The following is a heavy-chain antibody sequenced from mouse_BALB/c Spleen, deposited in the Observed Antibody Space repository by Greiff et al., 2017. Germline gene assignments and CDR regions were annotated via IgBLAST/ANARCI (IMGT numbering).Heavy chain of an antibody. CDR3: ARPGDYDVWFAY. V-gene: IGHV5-12-2*01. J-gene: IGHJ3*01. Sequence: VQGVESGGGLVQPGGSLKLSCAASGFTFSSYTMSWVRQTPEKRLEWVAYISNGGGSTYYPDTVKGRFTISRDNAKNTLYLQMSSLKSEDTAMYYCARPGDYDVWFAYWGQGTLVTVSA. D-gene: IGHD2-4*01. CDR1: GFTFSSYT. CDR2: ISNGGGST.